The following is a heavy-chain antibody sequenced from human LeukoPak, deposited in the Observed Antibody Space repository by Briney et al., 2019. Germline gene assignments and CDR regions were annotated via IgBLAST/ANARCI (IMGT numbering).Heavy chain of an antibody. CDR3: ARFTRSSGYYYIFDY. D-gene: IGHD3-22*01. CDR2: ISAYNGNT. CDR1: GYTFTSYG. Sequence: ASVKVSCKASGYTFTSYGISWVRQAPGQGLEWMGWISAYNGNTNYAQKLQGRVTMTTDTSTSTAYMELRSLRSDDTAVYYCARFTRSSGYYYIFDYWGQGTLVTVSS. J-gene: IGHJ4*02. V-gene: IGHV1-18*01.